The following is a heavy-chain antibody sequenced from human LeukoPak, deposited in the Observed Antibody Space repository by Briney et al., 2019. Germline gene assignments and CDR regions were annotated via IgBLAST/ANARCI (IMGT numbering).Heavy chain of an antibody. Sequence: GASVKVSCKASGYTFTSYAMHWVRQAPGQRLEWMGWINAGNGNTKYSQKFQGRVTITRDTSASTAYMELSSLRSEDTAVYYCARDRAPPYYYDSSGSAGYGMDVWGQGTTVTVSS. CDR2: INAGNGNT. CDR3: ARDRAPPYYYDSSGSAGYGMDV. J-gene: IGHJ6*02. CDR1: GYTFTSYA. D-gene: IGHD3-22*01. V-gene: IGHV1-3*01.